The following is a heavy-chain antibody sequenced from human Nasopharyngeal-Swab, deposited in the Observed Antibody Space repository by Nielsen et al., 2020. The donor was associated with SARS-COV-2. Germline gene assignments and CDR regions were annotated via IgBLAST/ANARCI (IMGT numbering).Heavy chain of an antibody. V-gene: IGHV3-23*01. J-gene: IGHJ6*02. Sequence: GESLKISCAASGFTFSSYAMSWGRQAPGKGLEWVSAISGSGGSTYYADSVKGRFTISRDNSKNTLYLQMNSLRAEDTAVYYCAKAPRGGYYDYYYGMDVWGQGTTVTVSS. D-gene: IGHD3-3*01. CDR2: ISGSGGST. CDR3: AKAPRGGYYDYYYGMDV. CDR1: GFTFSSYA.